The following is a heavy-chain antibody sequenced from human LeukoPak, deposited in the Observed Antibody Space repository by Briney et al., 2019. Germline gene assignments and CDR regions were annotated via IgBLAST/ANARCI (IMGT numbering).Heavy chain of an antibody. D-gene: IGHD3-3*01. CDR1: GFTFTGHT. V-gene: IGHV3-23*01. J-gene: IGHJ4*02. CDR3: AKDPNPFYDFWSGYK. Sequence: GGSLRLSCAASGFTFTGHTMTWLRQAPGKGLEWVSIIGGRDDRTYYADSVKGRITISRDNSKNTLYLQMNSLRGEDTAVYYCAKDPNPFYDFWSGYKWGQGTLVTVSS. CDR2: IGGRDDRT.